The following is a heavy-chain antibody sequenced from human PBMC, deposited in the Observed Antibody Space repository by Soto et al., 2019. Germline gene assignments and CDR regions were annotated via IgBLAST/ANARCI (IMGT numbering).Heavy chain of an antibody. CDR1: GFDFSSYA. CDR2: ISGTGGSP. V-gene: IGHV3-23*01. D-gene: IGHD1-26*01. J-gene: IGHJ4*02. Sequence: EVQLLESGGGLVPPGGSLRLSCAASGFDFSSYAMNWVRQAPGKGLEWVSGISGTGGSPYYADSVKGRFTISRDNSKNTVYLQMNRLRAEDTAVYYCAKGGGKYYFYYFDSWGQGTLVTVSS. CDR3: AKGGGKYYFYYFDS.